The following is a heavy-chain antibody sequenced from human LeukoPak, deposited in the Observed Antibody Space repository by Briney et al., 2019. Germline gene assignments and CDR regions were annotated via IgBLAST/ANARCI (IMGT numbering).Heavy chain of an antibody. J-gene: IGHJ4*02. D-gene: IGHD3-3*01. CDR3: ARWGGGSTIFGVVIMTSYFDY. Sequence: SETLSLTCAVYGGSFSGYYWSWIRQPPGKGLEWIGEINHSGSTNYNPSLKSRVTISVDTSKNQFSLKLSSVTAADTAVYYCARWGGGSTIFGVVIMTSYFDYWGQGTLVTVSS. CDR1: GGSFSGYY. V-gene: IGHV4-34*01. CDR2: INHSGST.